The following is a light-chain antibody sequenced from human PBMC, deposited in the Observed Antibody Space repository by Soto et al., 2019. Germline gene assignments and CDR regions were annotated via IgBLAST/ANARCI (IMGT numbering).Light chain of an antibody. CDR3: QQYDRSPRT. CDR2: GAS. V-gene: IGKV3-20*01. CDR1: QSVSTS. J-gene: IGKJ1*01. Sequence: EVVLTQSPGTLSLSPGERATLSCRASQSVSTSVGWYQQKPGQAPRLLIYGASNRATGIPDRFSGRGSGTDFNLTISRLEPEDFAVYYCQQYDRSPRTFGQGTKVEIK.